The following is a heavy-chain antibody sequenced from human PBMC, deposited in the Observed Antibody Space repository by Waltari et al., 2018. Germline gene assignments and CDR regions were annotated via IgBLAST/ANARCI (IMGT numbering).Heavy chain of an antibody. J-gene: IGHJ6*02. CDR1: GFTFSSYA. CDR2: ISSSSSYI. Sequence: EVQLLESGGGLVQPGGSLRLSCAASGFTFSSYAMSWVRKAPGKGLEWVSSISSSSSYIYYADSVKGRFTISRDNAKNSLYLQMNSLRAEDTAVYYCASGVSPASGVEYYYYYGMDVWGQGTTVTVSS. CDR3: ASGVSPASGVEYYYYYGMDV. D-gene: IGHD3-10*01. V-gene: IGHV3-21*01.